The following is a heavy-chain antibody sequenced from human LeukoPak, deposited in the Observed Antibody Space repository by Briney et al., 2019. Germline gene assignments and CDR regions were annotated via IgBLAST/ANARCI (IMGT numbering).Heavy chain of an antibody. V-gene: IGHV3-7*01. D-gene: IGHD1-26*01. CDR1: DDSISIYY. CDR3: AREEWELLRYYYYYMDV. Sequence: ETLSLTCSVYDDSISIYYWSWIRQPPGKGLEWVANIKQDGSEKYYVDSVKGRFTISRDNAKNSLYLQMNSLRAEDTAVYYCAREEWELLRYYYYYMDVWGKGTTVTVSS. CDR2: IKQDGSEK. J-gene: IGHJ6*03.